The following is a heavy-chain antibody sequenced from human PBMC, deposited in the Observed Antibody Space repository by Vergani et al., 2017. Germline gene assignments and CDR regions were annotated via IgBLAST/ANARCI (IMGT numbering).Heavy chain of an antibody. J-gene: IGHJ4*02. CDR3: ARVTIFGLLDY. D-gene: IGHD3-3*01. CDR1: GFTFRSYA. V-gene: IGHV3-23*03. CDR2: IYSGGSST. Sequence: EVQLLESGGGLVQPGGSLRLSFAASGFTFRSYAMSWVRQAPGKGLEWVSVIYSGGSSTYYADSVTGRLTISRDNSQNTLYLQMNSLRAEDTAVYYCARVTIFGLLDYWGPGTLVTVAS.